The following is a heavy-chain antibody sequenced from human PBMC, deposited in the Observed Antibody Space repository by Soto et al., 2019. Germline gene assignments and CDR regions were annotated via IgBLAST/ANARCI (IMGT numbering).Heavy chain of an antibody. V-gene: IGHV4-31*03. CDR2: IYYSGST. CDR3: ATRTDYYYGAGSLGGMDV. CDR1: GGSISSGSYY. Sequence: QVQLQESGPGLVKPSQTLSLTCTVSGGSISSGSYYWSWIRQLPGKGLEWIGYIYYSGSTYYNPSLKSRVTIAVDTSNDEFSLKMNSVTAADTAVYYCATRTDYYYGAGSLGGMDVWGQGTTVTVSS. J-gene: IGHJ6*02. D-gene: IGHD3-10*01.